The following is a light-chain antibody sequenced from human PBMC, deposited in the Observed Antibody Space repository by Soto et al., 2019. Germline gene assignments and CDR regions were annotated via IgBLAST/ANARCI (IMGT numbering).Light chain of an antibody. CDR3: YTYAGGSTYL. Sequence: QSALTQPASVSGSPGQSITISCTGTSSDVGSYSLLSWYQHHPGKAPKLIIYEDIKGPSGVSNRFSGSKSGNMASLRISGLQAEDEVVFYCYTYAGGSTYLFGTGPKATAL. V-gene: IGLV2-23*01. CDR2: EDI. CDR1: SSDVGSYSL. J-gene: IGLJ1*01.